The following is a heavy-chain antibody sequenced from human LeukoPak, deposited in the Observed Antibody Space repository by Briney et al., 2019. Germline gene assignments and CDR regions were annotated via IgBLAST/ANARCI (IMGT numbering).Heavy chain of an antibody. CDR3: ANGYNSSWYVLYFQH. J-gene: IGHJ1*01. CDR2: ISGSGGST. V-gene: IGHV3-23*01. CDR1: GFTFSSYA. D-gene: IGHD6-13*01. Sequence: GGSLRLSCAASGFTFSSYAMSWVRQAPGKGLEWVSAISGSGGSTYYADSVKGRFTISRDNSKNTLYLQMNSLRAEDTAVYYCANGYNSSWYVLYFQHWGQGTLVTVSS.